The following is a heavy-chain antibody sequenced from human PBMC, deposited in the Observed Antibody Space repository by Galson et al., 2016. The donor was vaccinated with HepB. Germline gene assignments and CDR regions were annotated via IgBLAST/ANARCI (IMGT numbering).Heavy chain of an antibody. Sequence: SLRLSCAASGFTFNNFGMHWVRQAPGKGLEWVAVISYDGSQKYYADAVKGRFTISRDNSKKTLFLQMSSLRPEDTAVYYCAKRGGLLWFASGWYFDLWGRGSLVSVSS. V-gene: IGHV3-30*18. CDR3: AKRGGLLWFASGWYFDL. D-gene: IGHD3-10*01. CDR1: GFTFNNFG. CDR2: ISYDGSQK. J-gene: IGHJ2*01.